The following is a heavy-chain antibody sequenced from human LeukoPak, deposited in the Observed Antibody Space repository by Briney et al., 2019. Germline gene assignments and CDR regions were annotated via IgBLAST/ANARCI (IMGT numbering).Heavy chain of an antibody. Sequence: SVKVSGKASGGTFSSYAISWVRQAPGQGLEWMGGIIPIFGTANYAQKFQGRVTITADESTSTAYMELSSLRSEDTAVYYCASSPYSSGFAYYFDYWGQGTLVTVSS. CDR3: ASSPYSSGFAYYFDY. J-gene: IGHJ4*02. CDR2: IIPIFGTA. V-gene: IGHV1-69*13. D-gene: IGHD6-19*01. CDR1: GGTFSSYA.